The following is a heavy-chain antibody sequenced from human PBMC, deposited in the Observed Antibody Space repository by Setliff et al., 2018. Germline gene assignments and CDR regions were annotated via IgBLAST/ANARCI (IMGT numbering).Heavy chain of an antibody. D-gene: IGHD3-10*01. CDR2: ISHSGST. CDR3: ARDPGFRSGTWSLDL. V-gene: IGHV4-34*01. J-gene: IGHJ5*02. Sequence: SETLSLTCAVYGGSFNVYFWSWIRQPPGKGLEWIGEISHSGSTNYSPSLKSRVTMSVDKSKNQFSLNLNSVTAADTAVYYCARDPGFRSGTWSLDLWGQGTQVTVSS. CDR1: GGSFNVYF.